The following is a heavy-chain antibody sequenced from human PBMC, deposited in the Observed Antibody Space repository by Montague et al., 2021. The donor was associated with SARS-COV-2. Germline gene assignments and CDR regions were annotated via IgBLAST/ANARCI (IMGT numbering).Heavy chain of an antibody. CDR1: GLSLNTRRVC. CDR2: IDWDEDK. D-gene: IGHD1-1*01. V-gene: IGHV2-70*11. CDR3: AWSKDDFFYQYGMDV. Sequence: PALVKPTQTLILTCSLSGLSLNTRRVCVSWIRQPPGKALEWLARIDWDEDKHYNIFLKSGLTISKDTTTNQVVLTMTNMDPVDTGTYYCAWSKDDFFYQYGMDVWGQGTTVTVSS. J-gene: IGHJ6*02.